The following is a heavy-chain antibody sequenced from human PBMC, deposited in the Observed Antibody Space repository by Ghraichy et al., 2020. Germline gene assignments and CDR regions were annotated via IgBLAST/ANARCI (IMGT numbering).Heavy chain of an antibody. V-gene: IGHV3-30*18. CDR1: GFTFSSYG. J-gene: IGHJ6*02. Sequence: LSLTCAASGFTFSSYGMHWVRQAPGKGLEWVAVISYDGSNKYYADSVKGRFTISRDNSKNTLYLQMNSLRAEDTAVYYCANYNRPYYDFWSGHYYGMDVWGQGTTVTVSS. D-gene: IGHD3-3*01. CDR2: ISYDGSNK. CDR3: ANYNRPYYDFWSGHYYGMDV.